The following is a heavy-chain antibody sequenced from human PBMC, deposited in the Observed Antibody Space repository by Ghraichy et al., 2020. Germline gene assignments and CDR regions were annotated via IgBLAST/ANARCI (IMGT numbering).Heavy chain of an antibody. D-gene: IGHD6-19*01. J-gene: IGHJ5*02. CDR1: GFTFSSYW. V-gene: IGHV3-7*05. Sequence: GGSLRLSCAASGFTFSSYWMSWLRQAPGKGLEWVANMNQDGSEKYYVDSVKGRFTISRDNAKSSLYLQMNSLRADDTAVYYCAKDGSGWSASWGQGTLVTVSS. CDR2: MNQDGSEK. CDR3: AKDGSGWSAS.